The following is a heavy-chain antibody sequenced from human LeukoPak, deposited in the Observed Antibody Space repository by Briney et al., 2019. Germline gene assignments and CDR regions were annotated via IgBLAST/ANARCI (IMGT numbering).Heavy chain of an antibody. CDR3: ARDLADGSGSYLLNWFDP. Sequence: ASVKVSCKASGYTFTGYYMHWVRQAPGQGLEWMGWINPNSGGTNYAQKFQGRVTMTRDTSISTAYMELSSLRSEDTAVYYCARDLADGSGSYLLNWFDPWGQGTLVTVSS. CDR2: INPNSGGT. CDR1: GYTFTGYY. V-gene: IGHV1-2*02. D-gene: IGHD3-10*01. J-gene: IGHJ5*02.